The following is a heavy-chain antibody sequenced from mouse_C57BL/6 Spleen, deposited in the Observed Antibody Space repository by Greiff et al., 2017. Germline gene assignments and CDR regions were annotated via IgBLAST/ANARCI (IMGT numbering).Heavy chain of an antibody. V-gene: IGHV1-75*01. Sequence: VQLQQSGPQLVKLGASVKISCKASGHTFTDFYINCVKPRPGQGLGWIGWIFPGSGSTYYNEKFKGKATLTVYISSSTSYMLLSSLTSEDSAVYFWAVYYGSSYYYAMDYWGQGTSVTVSS. CDR3: AVYYGSSYYYAMDY. J-gene: IGHJ4*01. CDR2: IFPGSGST. D-gene: IGHD1-1*01. CDR1: GHTFTDFY.